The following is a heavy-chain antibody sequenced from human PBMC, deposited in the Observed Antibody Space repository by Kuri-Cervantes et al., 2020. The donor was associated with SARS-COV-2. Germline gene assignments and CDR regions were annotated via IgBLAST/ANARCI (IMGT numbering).Heavy chain of an antibody. D-gene: IGHD3-3*01. V-gene: IGHV3-15*01. CDR3: ARDQRNYDFWSGNSGMDV. Sequence: GESLKISCAASGFTFSNAWMSWVRQAPGKGLECVGLIKTKTEGGTTDYAAPVKGRFTISRDNAKNSLYLQMNSLRDEDTAVYYCARDQRNYDFWSGNSGMDVWGQGTTVTVSS. J-gene: IGHJ6*02. CDR1: GFTFSNAW. CDR2: IKTKTEGGTT.